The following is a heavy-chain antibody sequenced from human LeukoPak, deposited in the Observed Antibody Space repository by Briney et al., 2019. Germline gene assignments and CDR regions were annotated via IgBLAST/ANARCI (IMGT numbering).Heavy chain of an antibody. Sequence: ASVKVSCKASGYTFTAYYIHWVRQAPGQGLEWMGWISPNSGGTNYAQRFQDRVTMTRDTSISTVYMELRGLTSDDTALYYCARDLEPYCTTGVCPSDSGGQGTLVTVSS. CDR3: ARDLEPYCTTGVCPSDS. V-gene: IGHV1-2*02. D-gene: IGHD2-8*01. J-gene: IGHJ4*02. CDR1: GYTFTAYY. CDR2: ISPNSGGT.